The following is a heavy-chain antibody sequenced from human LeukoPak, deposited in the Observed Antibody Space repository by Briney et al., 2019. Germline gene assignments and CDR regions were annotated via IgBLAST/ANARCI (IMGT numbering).Heavy chain of an antibody. CDR2: IKPDGSEK. Sequence: GGSLRLSCAASGFIFSSYWMSWGRQAPGKGLEWVANIKPDGSEKYYVDSVKGRFTISRDNAKNSLYLQMNSLRAEDTAVYYCAGWGSRPPLNPWGQGTLVTVSS. V-gene: IGHV3-7*01. J-gene: IGHJ5*02. CDR1: GFIFSSYW. CDR3: AGWGSRPPLNP. D-gene: IGHD7-27*01.